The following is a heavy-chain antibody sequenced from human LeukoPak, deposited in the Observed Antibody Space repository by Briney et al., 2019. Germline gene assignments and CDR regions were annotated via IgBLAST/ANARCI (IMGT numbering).Heavy chain of an antibody. V-gene: IGHV4-59*08. Sequence: SETLSLTCTVSGGSVSGYYWSRIRRPPGRGLEWIGYIFYSGTTLYSPSLKSRVTMSVDTSENQFSLKLSSVTAADTAVYYCARHDVVPVIRRGFDFWGQGILVTVSS. CDR1: GGSVSGYY. D-gene: IGHD2-21*02. CDR2: IFYSGTT. CDR3: ARHDVVPVIRRGFDF. J-gene: IGHJ4*02.